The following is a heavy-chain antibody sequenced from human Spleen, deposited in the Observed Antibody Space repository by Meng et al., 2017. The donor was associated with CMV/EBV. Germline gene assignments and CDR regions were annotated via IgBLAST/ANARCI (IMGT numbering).Heavy chain of an antibody. CDR1: GYSFTSDW. V-gene: IGHV5-10-1*01. CDR3: ARGGNYHLDP. Sequence: GAEVKKPGESLRISCKVSGYSFTSDWISWVRQMPGKGLEWMGRIDPADSYTNYSPSFQGHVTISADKSISTAYPQWSSLKASDTAMYYCARGGNYHLDPWGQGTLVTVSS. CDR2: IDPADSYT. D-gene: IGHD1-26*01. J-gene: IGHJ5*02.